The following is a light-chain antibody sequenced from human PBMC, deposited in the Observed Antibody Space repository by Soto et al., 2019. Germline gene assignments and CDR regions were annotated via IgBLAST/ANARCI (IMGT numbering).Light chain of an antibody. CDR3: QQYGSSPHT. CDR1: QSVSRSY. V-gene: IGKV3-20*01. J-gene: IGKJ4*01. Sequence: EIVLTQSQCTLSLSPGERSTLSCMASQSVSRSYLAWYQQKPGQAPRLLIYGASSRATGIPDRFSGSGSGTDFTLTISRLQTEDFAVYYCQQYGSSPHTFGGGTKVDIK. CDR2: GAS.